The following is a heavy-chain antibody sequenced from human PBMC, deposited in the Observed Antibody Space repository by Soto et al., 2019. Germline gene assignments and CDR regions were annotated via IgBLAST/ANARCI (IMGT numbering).Heavy chain of an antibody. CDR2: IYYSGST. CDR1: GGSTSSGGYY. V-gene: IGHV4-31*03. CDR3: ARASKQWLVIFDY. D-gene: IGHD6-19*01. Sequence: PSETLSLTCTVSGGSTSSGGYYWSWIRQHPGKGLEWIGYIYYSGSTYYNPSLKSRVTISVDTSKNQFSLKLSSVTAADTAVYYCARASKQWLVIFDYWGQGTLVTVSS. J-gene: IGHJ4*02.